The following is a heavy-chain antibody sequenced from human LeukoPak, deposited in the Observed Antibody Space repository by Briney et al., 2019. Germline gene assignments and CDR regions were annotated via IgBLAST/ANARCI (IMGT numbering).Heavy chain of an antibody. J-gene: IGHJ6*03. CDR3: ARGPPNGPGSYMDV. Sequence: SVKVSCKASGFTFTSSAVQWVRQARGQRLEWIGWIVVGSGNTNYAQKFQERVTITRDMSTSTAYMELSRLRSDDTAVYYCARGPPNGPGSYMDVWGKGTTVTVSS. CDR1: GFTFTSSA. V-gene: IGHV1-58*01. D-gene: IGHD2-8*01. CDR2: IVVGSGNT.